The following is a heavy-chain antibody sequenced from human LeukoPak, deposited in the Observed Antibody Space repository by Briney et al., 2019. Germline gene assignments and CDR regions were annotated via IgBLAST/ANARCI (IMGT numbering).Heavy chain of an antibody. V-gene: IGHV3-21*04. CDR1: GFTFSSYS. Sequence: GGSLRLSCAASGFTFSSYSMSWVRQAPGKGLEWVSSISSRSSYIYYADSVKGRFTISRANSKNTLSLQMNSLRADDTAVYYCGKSGSRDWDYFEYWGQGTLVTASS. CDR3: GKSGSRDWDYFEY. J-gene: IGHJ4*02. CDR2: ISSRSSYI. D-gene: IGHD6-19*01.